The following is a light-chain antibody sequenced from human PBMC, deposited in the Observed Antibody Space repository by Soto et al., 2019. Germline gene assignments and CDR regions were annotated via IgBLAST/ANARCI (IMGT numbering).Light chain of an antibody. J-gene: IGKJ2*01. CDR1: QTVSGNY. V-gene: IGKV3-20*01. CDR3: QQYGSSPPYT. Sequence: EIVLTQSPGILSLSPGERATLSCRASQTVSGNYLAWYQQKPGQSPRLLIYGSSDRATGIPDRFSGSGSGTDFPLTINRVEHEDVADYYCQQYGSSPPYTFGQGTTLEI. CDR2: GSS.